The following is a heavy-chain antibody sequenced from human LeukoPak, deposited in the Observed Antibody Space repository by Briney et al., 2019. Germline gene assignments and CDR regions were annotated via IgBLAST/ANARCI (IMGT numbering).Heavy chain of an antibody. D-gene: IGHD5-24*01. Sequence: SSVKVSCKASGYTFTSYDIKWVRQATGQGLEWMGWLNPNSGKTGYPQQFQGRVTRTRNTSISTAYTELSSLRSEDTALYYCAIVSVRRALYFDYWGQGTLVTVSS. V-gene: IGHV1-8*01. CDR3: AIVSVRRALYFDY. CDR1: GYTFTSYD. J-gene: IGHJ4*02. CDR2: LNPNSGKT.